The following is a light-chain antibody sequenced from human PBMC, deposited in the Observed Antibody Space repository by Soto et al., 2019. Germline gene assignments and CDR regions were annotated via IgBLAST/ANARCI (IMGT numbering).Light chain of an antibody. Sequence: QSVLTQPASVSGSPGQSITISCTGTSSDVGGYNYVSWYQQHPGKAPKLMIYEVSNRPSGVSNRFSGSKSGNTASLTISGLQAVDEADYYCTSYTSISLYVXGTGTRSPS. CDR1: SSDVGGYNY. CDR3: TSYTSISLYV. V-gene: IGLV2-14*01. CDR2: EVS. J-gene: IGLJ1*01.